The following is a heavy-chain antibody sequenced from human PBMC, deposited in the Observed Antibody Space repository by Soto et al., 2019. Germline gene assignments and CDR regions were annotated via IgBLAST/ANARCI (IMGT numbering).Heavy chain of an antibody. CDR1: GFTFSSYA. D-gene: IGHD3-16*02. Sequence: PGGSLRLSCAASGFTFSSYAMSWVRQAPGKGLEWVSAISGSGGSTYYADSVKGRFTISRDNSKNTLYLQMNSLRAEDTAVYYCVAGGVWGSYRHSRGYGGQGHLFTVSS. V-gene: IGHV3-23*01. CDR2: ISGSGGST. J-gene: IGHJ4*02. CDR3: VAGGVWGSYRHSRGY.